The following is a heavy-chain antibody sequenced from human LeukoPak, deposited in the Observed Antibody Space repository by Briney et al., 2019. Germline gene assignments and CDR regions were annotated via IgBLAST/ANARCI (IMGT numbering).Heavy chain of an antibody. CDR1: GFTFSTYT. V-gene: IGHV3-23*01. Sequence: PGGSLRLSCAAPGFTFSTYTMNWVRQAPGKGLEWVSGLSGSGSRTSYADSVKGRFTISRDNSKNTLFLQMNGLRAEDTAFYYCAKIHGNRTYWGQGTLVTVSS. CDR3: AKIHGNRTY. J-gene: IGHJ4*02. D-gene: IGHD1-14*01. CDR2: LSGSGSRT.